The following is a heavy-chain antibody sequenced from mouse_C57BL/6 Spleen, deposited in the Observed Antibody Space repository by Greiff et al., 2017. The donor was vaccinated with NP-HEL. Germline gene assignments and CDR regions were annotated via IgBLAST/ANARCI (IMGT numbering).Heavy chain of an antibody. V-gene: IGHV3-6*01. Sequence: VQLKESGPGLVKPSQSLSLTCSVTGYSITSGYYWNWIRQFPGNKLEWMGYISYDGSNNYNPSLKNRISITRDTSKNQFFLKLNSVTTEDTATYYCARGGSSYAMDYWGQGTSVTVSS. J-gene: IGHJ4*01. CDR1: GYSITSGYY. D-gene: IGHD1-1*01. CDR3: ARGGSSYAMDY. CDR2: ISYDGSN.